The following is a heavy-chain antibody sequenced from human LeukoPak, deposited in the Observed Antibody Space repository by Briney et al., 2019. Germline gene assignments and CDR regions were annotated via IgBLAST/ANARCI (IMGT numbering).Heavy chain of an antibody. J-gene: IGHJ4*02. CDR3: AQSRLSSNYLDN. Sequence: GGSLRLSCAASGLTFSSYVNWVRQAPGKGLEWVSAFTGSNGGTYYADTVKGRFTISRDNSKDTLYLQMNGLRAEDTAVYCCAQSRLSSNYLDNWGQGSLVTVSS. CDR2: FTGSNGGT. D-gene: IGHD6-6*01. CDR1: GLTFSSY. V-gene: IGHV3-23*01.